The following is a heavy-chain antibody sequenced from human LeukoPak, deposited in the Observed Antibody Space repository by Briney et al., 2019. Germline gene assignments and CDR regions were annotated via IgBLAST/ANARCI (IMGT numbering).Heavy chain of an antibody. CDR3: ARYYYDSSGYSFDY. Sequence: GGSLRLSCAASGFTFSSYWMSWVRQAPGKGLEWVSCISSSSSCIYYADSVKGRFTISRDNAKNSLYLQMNSLRAEDTAVYYCARYYYDSSGYSFDYWGQGTLVTVSS. D-gene: IGHD3-22*01. CDR1: GFTFSSYW. CDR2: ISSSSSCI. J-gene: IGHJ4*02. V-gene: IGHV3-21*04.